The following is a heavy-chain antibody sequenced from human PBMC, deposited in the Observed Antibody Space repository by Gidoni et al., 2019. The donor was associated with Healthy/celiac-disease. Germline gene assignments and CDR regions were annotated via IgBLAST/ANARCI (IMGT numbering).Heavy chain of an antibody. CDR3: TTEYSNYYSYYMDV. V-gene: IGHV3-73*02. CDR1: GIFISGSA. Sequence: EVRLVESGGGLVETGGSLKRCCADSGIFISGSAMHWVRQASGKGLACVGRIRSIANSYATAYAASVKGSFTLSRDDSNNTAYLHMNSLQTEDTAVYYCTTEYSNYYSYYMDVWGEGPTVAVSS. CDR2: IRSIANSYAT. J-gene: IGHJ6*03. D-gene: IGHD4-4*01.